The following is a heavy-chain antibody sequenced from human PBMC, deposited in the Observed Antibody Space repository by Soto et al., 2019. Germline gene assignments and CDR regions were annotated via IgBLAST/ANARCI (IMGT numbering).Heavy chain of an antibody. CDR2: INHSGST. CDR3: ARVATFRYMDV. J-gene: IGHJ6*03. V-gene: IGHV4-34*01. CDR1: GGSFSCYY. D-gene: IGHD5-12*01. Sequence: SETLSLTCAVYGGSFSCYYWSWIRQPPGKGLEWIGEINHSGSTNYNPSLKSRVTISVDTSKNQFSLKLSSVTAADTAVYYCARVATFRYMDVWGKGTTVTVSS.